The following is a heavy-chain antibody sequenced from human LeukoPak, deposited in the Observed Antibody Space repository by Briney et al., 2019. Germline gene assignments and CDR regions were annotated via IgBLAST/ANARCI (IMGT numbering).Heavy chain of an antibody. J-gene: IGHJ4*02. CDR1: GFTLNNAR. V-gene: IGHV3-15*01. CDR2: IKSKTDGETT. Sequence: PGGSLRLSCVVSGFTLNNARMNWVRQAPGKGLEWVGRIKSKTDGETTDYAARVKGRFRITRDESENTLYLHMNSLKTEDTAVYYCTTDYGSGYSFDYWGQGTLATVSS. CDR3: TTDYGSGYSFDY. D-gene: IGHD5-12*01.